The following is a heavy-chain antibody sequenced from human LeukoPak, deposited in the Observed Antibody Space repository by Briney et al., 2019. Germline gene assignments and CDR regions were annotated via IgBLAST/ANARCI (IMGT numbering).Heavy chain of an antibody. CDR3: AKDGGYSYGYVLGVFDI. D-gene: IGHD5-18*01. J-gene: IGHJ3*02. Sequence: PGGSLRLSCTASGFTFGDYAMSWVRQAPGKGLEWVSSISGSGASPYYADSVKGRLTISRDNSKNTLYLQMNSLRAEDTAVYYCAKDGGYSYGYVLGVFDIWGQGTKVTVSS. CDR2: ISGSGASP. V-gene: IGHV3-23*01. CDR1: GFTFGDYA.